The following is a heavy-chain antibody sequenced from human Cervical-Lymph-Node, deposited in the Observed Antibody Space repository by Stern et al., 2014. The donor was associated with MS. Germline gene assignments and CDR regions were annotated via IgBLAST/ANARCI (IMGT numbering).Heavy chain of an antibody. CDR2: IKHDGSEE. J-gene: IGHJ2*01. D-gene: IGHD4-17*01. CDR3: ARNAYGDLSYWYFDL. Sequence: EVQLVESGGGLVQPGGSLRLSCAASGFTFTPYWMTWVRQAPGKGLEWVPNIKHDGSEEYYVDSVKGRFTISRDDAKTSLYLQMDSLRAEDTAVYYCARNAYGDLSYWYFDLWGRGTLVTVSS. CDR1: GFTFTPYW. V-gene: IGHV3-7*01.